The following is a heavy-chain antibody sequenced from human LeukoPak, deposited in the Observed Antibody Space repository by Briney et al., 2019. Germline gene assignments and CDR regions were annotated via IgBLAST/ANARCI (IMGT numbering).Heavy chain of an antibody. CDR2: IKQDGSEK. CDR1: GFTFSTYW. CDR3: ARDSAGNDY. J-gene: IGHJ4*02. D-gene: IGHD6-13*01. Sequence: GGSLRLSCAASGFTFSTYWMSWVRQAPGKGLEGVANIKQDGSEKYYVDSVKGRFTISRDNANNSLYLQMNSLRAEDTAMYYCARDSAGNDYWGQGTLVTVSS. V-gene: IGHV3-7*01.